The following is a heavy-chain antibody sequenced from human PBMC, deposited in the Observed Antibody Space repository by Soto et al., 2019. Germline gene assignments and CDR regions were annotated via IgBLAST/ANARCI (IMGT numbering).Heavy chain of an antibody. J-gene: IGHJ4*02. V-gene: IGHV5-51*01. Sequence: EVQLVQSGAEVKKPGESLQISCKGSGYRFTSYWIAWVRQLPGKGLEFMGIIYPGDFDTRYNPSFQGQVTISVDNSISTAYLPWSSLRAPDTAMYFFVKGYNSGLLIPPYYFDLWGQGTLVTVSS. CDR3: VKGYNSGLLIPPYYFDL. CDR2: IYPGDFDT. D-gene: IGHD6-19*01. CDR1: GYRFTSYW.